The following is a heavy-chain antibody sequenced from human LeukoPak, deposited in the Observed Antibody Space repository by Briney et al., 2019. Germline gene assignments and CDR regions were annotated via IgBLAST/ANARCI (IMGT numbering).Heavy chain of an antibody. CDR2: INWNGGST. V-gene: IGHV3-20*04. Sequence: PGGSLRLSCAASGFTFDDYGMSWVRQAPGKGLEWVSGINWNGGSTGYADSVKGRFTISRDNAKNSLYLQMNSLRAEDTASYYCAGAESRLWFGELGHWGQGTLVTVSS. CDR3: AGAESRLWFGELGH. D-gene: IGHD3-10*01. CDR1: GFTFDDYG. J-gene: IGHJ4*02.